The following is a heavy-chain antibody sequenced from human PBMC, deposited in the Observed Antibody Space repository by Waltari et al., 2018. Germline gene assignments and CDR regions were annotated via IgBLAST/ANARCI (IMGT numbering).Heavy chain of an antibody. Sequence: QVQLHQWGAGQLKPSETLSLTCAVSGESFLGYFWSWIRQAPGKGLEWLGAIHYSGSTNYNPTPASRLSLSVDTTKKQFALRLTSVTAADAALYFCARYGEVPPNYFFDYWGQGTLVTVSS. CDR2: IHYSGST. V-gene: IGHV4-34*01. CDR3: ARYGEVPPNYFFDY. CDR1: GESFLGYF. D-gene: IGHD2-21*01. J-gene: IGHJ4*01.